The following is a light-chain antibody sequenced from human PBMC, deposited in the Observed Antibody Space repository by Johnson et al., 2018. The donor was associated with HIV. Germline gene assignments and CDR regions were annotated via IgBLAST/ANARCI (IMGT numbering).Light chain of an antibody. CDR1: SSNIGNNY. V-gene: IGLV1-51*02. J-gene: IGLJ1*01. Sequence: QSVLTQPPSVSAAPGQKVTISCSGSSSNIGNNYVSWYQQLPGTAPKLLIYENNKRPSGIPDRFSGSKSGTSTTLGITGLQTGGEADYYCGTWDSSLNSDVFGTGTKVSVL. CDR3: GTWDSSLNSDV. CDR2: ENN.